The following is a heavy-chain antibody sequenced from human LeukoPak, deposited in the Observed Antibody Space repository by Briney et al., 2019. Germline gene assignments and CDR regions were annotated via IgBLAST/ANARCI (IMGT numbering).Heavy chain of an antibody. CDR1: GGSLSSFY. CDR3: ARAGWHSSSWNRDGYYYYMDV. Sequence: SETLSLTCTVSGGSLSSFYWSWIRQPPGRGLEWIGYIYYSGSTNYNPSLKSRVTMSVDTSKNQFSLKLSSVTAADTAVYYCARAGWHSSSWNRDGYYYYMDVWGKGTTVTVSS. V-gene: IGHV4-59*12. CDR2: IYYSGST. J-gene: IGHJ6*03. D-gene: IGHD6-13*01.